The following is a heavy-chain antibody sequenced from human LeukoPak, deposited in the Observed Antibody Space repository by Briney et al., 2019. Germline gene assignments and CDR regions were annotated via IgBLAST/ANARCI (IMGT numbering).Heavy chain of an antibody. CDR3: ANINSITLVRGANILLNN. Sequence: GGSLRLSCAASGFTFSSYGINWVRQAPGKGLEWVSSIDGTGRTTDYADSVKGRFTTSSDNSKNAAYLQLDSLRADDTAVYYCANINSITLVRGANILLNNWGQGTLVTVSS. CDR1: GFTFSSYG. V-gene: IGHV3-23*01. CDR2: IDGTGRTT. J-gene: IGHJ4*02. D-gene: IGHD3-10*01.